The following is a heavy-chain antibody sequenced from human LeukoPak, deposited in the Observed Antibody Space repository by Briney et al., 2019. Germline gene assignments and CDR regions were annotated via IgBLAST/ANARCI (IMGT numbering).Heavy chain of an antibody. Sequence: SVKVSCKASGGTFSSYAISWVRQAPGHGLEWIGGIIPIFGTAKYAQKFQGRVTITADESTSTAYMELSSLRSEDTAVYCCARDAIQYDFWSGFAFDPWGQGTLVTVSS. J-gene: IGHJ5*02. CDR3: ARDAIQYDFWSGFAFDP. V-gene: IGHV1-69*13. D-gene: IGHD3-3*01. CDR2: IIPIFGTA. CDR1: GGTFSSYA.